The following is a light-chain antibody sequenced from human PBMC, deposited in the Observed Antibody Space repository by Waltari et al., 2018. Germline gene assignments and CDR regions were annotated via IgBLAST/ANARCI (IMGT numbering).Light chain of an antibody. J-gene: IGLJ1*01. CDR1: SNDVGDLG. CDR3: SSWDRRFPGYI. CDR2: RNN. V-gene: IGLV10-54*04. Sequence: QAGLTQPPSVSRGLSQTATLTCTGNSNDVGDLGAAWLQQRPGHPPQLLSYRNNNRPSGISERFSASRSGNTVSLTITGLQPEDEADYYCSSWDRRFPGYIFGTGTKVTVL.